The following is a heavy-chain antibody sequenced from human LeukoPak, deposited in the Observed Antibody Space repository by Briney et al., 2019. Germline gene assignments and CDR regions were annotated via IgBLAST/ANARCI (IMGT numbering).Heavy chain of an antibody. D-gene: IGHD6-19*01. J-gene: IGHJ4*02. V-gene: IGHV3-9*01. Sequence: GRSLRLSCAASGFTFDDYAMHWVRQAPGKGLEWVSGISWNSGSIGYADSVKGRFTISRDNAKNSLYLQMNSLRAEDTAVYYCAKELSSGWYDWGQGTLVTVSS. CDR3: AKELSSGWYD. CDR1: GFTFDDYA. CDR2: ISWNSGSI.